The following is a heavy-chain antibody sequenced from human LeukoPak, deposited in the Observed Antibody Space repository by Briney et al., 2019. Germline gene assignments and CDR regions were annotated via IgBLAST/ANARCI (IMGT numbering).Heavy chain of an antibody. CDR2: IKSITDGGTT. V-gene: IGHV3-15*01. J-gene: IGHJ4*02. D-gene: IGHD3-10*01. CDR1: GFTFSNAW. CDR3: TTGTTMVRGVIITTDY. Sequence: GGSLRLSCAASGFTFSNAWMSWVRQAPGKGLEWVGRIKSITDGGTTDYAAPVKGRFTISRDDSKNTLYLQMNSLKTEDTAVYYCTTGTTMVRGVIITTDYWGQGTLVTVSS.